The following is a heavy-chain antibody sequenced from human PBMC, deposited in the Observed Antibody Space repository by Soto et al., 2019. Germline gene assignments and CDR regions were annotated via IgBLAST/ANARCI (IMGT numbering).Heavy chain of an antibody. J-gene: IGHJ6*02. CDR1: GFTFSSYS. CDR2: ISSSSSYI. CDR3: ARVHLVAGSAFYCAMDV. Sequence: PGGSLRLSCAASGFTFSSYSMNWVRQAPGKGLEWVSSISSSSSYIYYADSVKGRFTISRDNAKNSLYLQMNSLRAEDTAVYYCARVHLVAGSAFYCAMDVWGPGTAVTVSS. D-gene: IGHD6-6*01. V-gene: IGHV3-21*01.